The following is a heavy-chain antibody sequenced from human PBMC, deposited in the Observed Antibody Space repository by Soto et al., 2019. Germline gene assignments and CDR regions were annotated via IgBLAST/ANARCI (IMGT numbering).Heavy chain of an antibody. D-gene: IGHD5-12*01. CDR2: ISSSSSYI. J-gene: IGHJ4*02. V-gene: IGHV3-21*01. CDR1: SSCSHC. CDR3: ARARRDGYNYDY. Sequence: SSCSHCWSWIQQPPGKGLEWVSSISSSSSYIYYADSVKGRFTISRDNAKNSLYLQMNSLRAEDKAVYYCARARRDGYNYDYWGQGTLVTVPS.